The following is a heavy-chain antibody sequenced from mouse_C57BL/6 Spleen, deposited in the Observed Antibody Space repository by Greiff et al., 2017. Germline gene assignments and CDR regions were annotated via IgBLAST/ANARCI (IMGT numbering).Heavy chain of an antibody. V-gene: IGHV1-69*01. CDR3: ARGGDGYPY. Sequence: QVQLQQPGAELVMPGASVKLSCKASGYTFTSYWMPWVKQRPGQGLEWIGEIDPSDSYTNYNQKVKGKSTLTVDKSSSTAYMQLRSLTSEDSAVYYCARGGDGYPYWGQGTLVTVSA. J-gene: IGHJ3*01. CDR1: GYTFTSYW. CDR2: IDPSDSYT. D-gene: IGHD2-3*01.